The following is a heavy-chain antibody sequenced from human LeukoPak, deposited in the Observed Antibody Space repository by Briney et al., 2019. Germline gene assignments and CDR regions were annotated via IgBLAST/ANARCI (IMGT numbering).Heavy chain of an antibody. CDR2: IIPIFGTA. CDR1: GGTFSSYA. J-gene: IGHJ4*02. V-gene: IGHV1-69*05. CDR3: ARDRLEYSSSSGYLDY. D-gene: IGHD6-6*01. Sequence: GSSVKVSCKASGGTFSSYAISWVRQAPGQGLEWMGGIIPIFGTANYAQKFQGRVTITTDESTSTAYMELSSLRSEDTAVYYCARDRLEYSSSSGYLDYWGQGTLVTVSS.